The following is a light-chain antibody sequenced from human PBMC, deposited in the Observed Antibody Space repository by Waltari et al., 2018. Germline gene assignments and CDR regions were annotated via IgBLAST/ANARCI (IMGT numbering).Light chain of an antibody. Sequence: QLVLTQSPSASASLGAPVKLTCTLSSGHSTYAIAWHQQQPEKGPRYLMKLNIDGSHLKGDGLPDRFSGSSSGTERYLTISNLQSEDEADYYCQTWGTGIQVFGGGTKLTVL. CDR2: LNIDGSH. CDR3: QTWGTGIQV. J-gene: IGLJ3*02. V-gene: IGLV4-69*02. CDR1: SGHSTYA.